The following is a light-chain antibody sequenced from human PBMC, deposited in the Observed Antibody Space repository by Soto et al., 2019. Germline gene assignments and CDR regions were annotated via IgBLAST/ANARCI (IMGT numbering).Light chain of an antibody. CDR1: RTISSY. Sequence: DIQMTQSPSTLSASVGDRVTITCRASRTISSYLNWYQQKPGKAPKVLIYDAFSLESGVPSRFSGSGSGTEFTLTISSLQPDDFATYYCQHYNSYPWTFGQGTKVDIK. V-gene: IGKV1-5*01. J-gene: IGKJ1*01. CDR2: DAF. CDR3: QHYNSYPWT.